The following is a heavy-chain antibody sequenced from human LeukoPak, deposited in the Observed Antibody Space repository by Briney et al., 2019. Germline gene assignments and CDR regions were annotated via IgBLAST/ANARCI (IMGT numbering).Heavy chain of an antibody. CDR3: AKDTLWFGESDAFDI. V-gene: IGHV3-23*01. CDR2: ISGSGGST. J-gene: IGHJ3*02. D-gene: IGHD3-10*01. Sequence: GGSLRLSCAASGFTFSSYAMSWVRQAPGKGLEWISAISGSGGSTYYADSVKGRFTISRDNSKNTLYLQMNSLRAEDTAVYYCAKDTLWFGESDAFDIWGQGTMVTVSS. CDR1: GFTFSSYA.